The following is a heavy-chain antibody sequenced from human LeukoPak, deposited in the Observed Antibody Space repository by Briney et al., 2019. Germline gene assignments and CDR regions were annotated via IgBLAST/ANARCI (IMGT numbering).Heavy chain of an antibody. CDR1: GFTFSNYW. CDR3: TRVGYIDEGIDY. V-gene: IGHV3-7*04. D-gene: IGHD5-24*01. J-gene: IGHJ4*02. Sequence: PGGSLRLSCGASGFTFSNYWMSWVRQAPGKGLEWVINISQDGSGKNYADSVEGRFTISRDNAKNSLYLQMNSLRAEDTAIYYCTRVGYIDEGIDYWGQGTLVTVSS. CDR2: ISQDGSGK.